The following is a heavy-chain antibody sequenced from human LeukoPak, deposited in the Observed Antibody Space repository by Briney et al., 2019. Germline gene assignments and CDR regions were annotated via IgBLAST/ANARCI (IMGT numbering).Heavy chain of an antibody. V-gene: IGHV4-59*08. Sequence: PSETLSLTCTVSGASMSGQHWSWIRQAPGKGLEWIAWTHYDGRTNYNPSLKSRLSLSVDTSTNQFSLSLNSVAAADTAVYFCARHLNGGTHPLDNWGPGIRVIVSP. CDR3: ARHLNGGTHPLDN. CDR1: GASMSGQH. D-gene: IGHD2-8*01. CDR2: THYDGRT. J-gene: IGHJ4*02.